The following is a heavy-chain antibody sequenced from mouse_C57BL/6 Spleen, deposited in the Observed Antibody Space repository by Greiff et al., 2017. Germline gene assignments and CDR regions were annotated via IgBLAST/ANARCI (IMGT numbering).Heavy chain of an antibody. Sequence: VHVKQSVAELVRPGASVKLSCTASGFNIKNTYMHWVKQRPEQGLEWIGRIDPANGNTKYAPKFQGKATITADTSSNTAYLQLSSLTSEDTAIDYCANCSGRLAWFAYWGKGTLVTVSA. CDR1: GFNIKNTY. V-gene: IGHV14-3*01. CDR2: IDPANGNT. J-gene: IGHJ3*01. CDR3: ANCSGRLAWFAY. D-gene: IGHD1-1*01.